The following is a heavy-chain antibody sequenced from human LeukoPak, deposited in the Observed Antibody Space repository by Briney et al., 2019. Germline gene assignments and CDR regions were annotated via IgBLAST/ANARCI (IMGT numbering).Heavy chain of an antibody. CDR1: GFTFSSYE. Sequence: GGSLRLSCAASGFTFSSYEMNWVRQAPGKGLEWVSYISSSGSTIYYADSVTGRFTVSRDNSKNTLYLQMNSLRAEDTAVYYCARAGYSSGWPPSDAFDIWGQGTMVTVSS. CDR3: ARAGYSSGWPPSDAFDI. CDR2: ISSSGSTI. D-gene: IGHD6-19*01. V-gene: IGHV3-48*03. J-gene: IGHJ3*02.